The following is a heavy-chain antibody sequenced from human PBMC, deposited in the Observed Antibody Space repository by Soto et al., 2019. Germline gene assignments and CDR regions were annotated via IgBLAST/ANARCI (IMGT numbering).Heavy chain of an antibody. Sequence: ASVKVSCKASGYTFTSYGISWVRQAPGQGLEWMGWISAYNGNTNYAQKLQGRVTMTTDTSTSTAYMELRSLRSDDTAVYYSARDQRSVGDILTGYLGYWGQGTLVTVSS. V-gene: IGHV1-18*01. D-gene: IGHD3-9*01. CDR3: ARDQRSVGDILTGYLGY. CDR2: ISAYNGNT. CDR1: GYTFTSYG. J-gene: IGHJ4*02.